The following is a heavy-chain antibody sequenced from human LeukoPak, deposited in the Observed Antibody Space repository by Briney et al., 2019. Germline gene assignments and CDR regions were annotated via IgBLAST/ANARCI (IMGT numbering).Heavy chain of an antibody. D-gene: IGHD3-16*01. CDR2: ISGKNGNT. CDR3: ARGVRLGELYY. Sequence: ASVKVSCKTSGXXFNIXGXNXVRQAXXXXXXWMGWISGKNGNTDYAEKFQDRVTMTTDTSTSTAYMELRSLRSEDTAIYYCARGVRLGELYYWGQGSLVTVSS. V-gene: IGHV1-18*01. J-gene: IGHJ4*02. CDR1: GXXFNIXG.